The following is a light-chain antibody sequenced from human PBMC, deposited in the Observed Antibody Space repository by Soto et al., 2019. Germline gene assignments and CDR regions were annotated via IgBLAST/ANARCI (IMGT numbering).Light chain of an antibody. CDR2: DIS. J-gene: IGKJ5*01. Sequence: VVMTQSPATLSVSPWERATLSCRASQTVSRNLAWYQQRPGQAPRLLIYDISNRATGVPARFSGSGSETEFTLTIRSLQSEDSAVYYCQQHNQWPITFGQGTRLEIK. CDR1: QTVSRN. CDR3: QQHNQWPIT. V-gene: IGKV3-15*01.